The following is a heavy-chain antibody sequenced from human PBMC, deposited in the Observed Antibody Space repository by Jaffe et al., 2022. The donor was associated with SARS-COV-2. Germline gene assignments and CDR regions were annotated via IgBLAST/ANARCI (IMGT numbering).Heavy chain of an antibody. V-gene: IGHV4-39*01. D-gene: IGHD6-19*01. J-gene: IGHJ4*02. CDR3: ARHLAVAGPSDY. Sequence: QLQLQESGPGLVKPSETLSLTCTVSGGSISSSSYYWGWIRQPPGKGLEWIGSIYYSGSTYYNPSLKSRVTISVDTSKNQFSLKLSSVTAADTAVYYCARHLAVAGPSDYWGQGTLVTVSS. CDR1: GGSISSSSYY. CDR2: IYYSGST.